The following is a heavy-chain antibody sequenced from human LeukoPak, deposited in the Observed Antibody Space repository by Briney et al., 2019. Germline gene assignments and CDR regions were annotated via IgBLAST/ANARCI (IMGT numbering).Heavy chain of an antibody. V-gene: IGHV4-59*11. J-gene: IGHJ6*02. CDR1: GGSISSHY. D-gene: IGHD5-12*01. Sequence: SETLSLTCTVSGGSISSHYWSWIRQPPGKELEGIGNSFYSGSTNYNPSLKSRVIISVDTSKNQFSLKLSSVTAADTAVYYCARGYRVETRSSYYYGMDVWGHGTTVTVSS. CDR2: SFYSGST. CDR3: ARGYRVETRSSYYYGMDV.